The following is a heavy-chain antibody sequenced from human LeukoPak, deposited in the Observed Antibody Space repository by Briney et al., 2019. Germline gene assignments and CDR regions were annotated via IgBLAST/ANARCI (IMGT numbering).Heavy chain of an antibody. D-gene: IGHD3-3*01. V-gene: IGHV3-11*04. J-gene: IGHJ4*02. CDR1: GFTFSDYY. CDR2: ISSSGSTI. Sequence: GGSLRLSCAASGFTFSDYYMSWIRQAPGKGLEWVSYISSSGSTIYYADSVKGRFTISRDNAKNSLYLQMNSLRAEDTAVYYCARKATPASPHYDFWSGYYFDYWGQGTLVTVSS. CDR3: ARKATPASPHYDFWSGYYFDY.